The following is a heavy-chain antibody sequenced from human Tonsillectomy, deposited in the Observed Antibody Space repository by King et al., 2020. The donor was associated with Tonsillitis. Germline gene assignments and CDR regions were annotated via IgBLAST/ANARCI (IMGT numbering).Heavy chain of an antibody. D-gene: IGHD3-16*01. Sequence: VQLVESGGGLVQPGGSLRLSCAASGFTFSNYVMNWVRQAPGKGLEWVSGISGSGGTTYHADSVKGRFTISRDSSKKMLYLQMNSLSAEDTAVYYCAKDFYRGSPGHFDYWGQGTLVTVSS. CDR1: GFTFSNYV. V-gene: IGHV3-23*04. J-gene: IGHJ4*02. CDR2: ISGSGGTT. CDR3: AKDFYRGSPGHFDY.